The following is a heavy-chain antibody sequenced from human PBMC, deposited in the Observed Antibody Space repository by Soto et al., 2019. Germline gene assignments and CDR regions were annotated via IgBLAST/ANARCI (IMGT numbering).Heavy chain of an antibody. CDR1: GSTFTNHY. CDR3: ARAHWLRGGAARPFGLDV. D-gene: IGHD6-6*01. Sequence: PAESLTLSCAASGSTFTNHYMSWIRQAQGKGLEWESYISSSSSNTNYANSVKGRFTISRDKAKSSLYLQMISLSAEDTAVYYCARAHWLRGGAARPFGLDVWGQGTMVTVSS. J-gene: IGHJ6*02. V-gene: IGHV3-11*06. CDR2: ISSSSSNT.